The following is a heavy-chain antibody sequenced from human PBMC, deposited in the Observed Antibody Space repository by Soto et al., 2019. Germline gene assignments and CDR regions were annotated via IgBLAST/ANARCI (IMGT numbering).Heavy chain of an antibody. CDR1: GCSIISGGYS. CDR2: IYHSGST. CDR3: ARENNVLPGGYFDY. J-gene: IGHJ4*02. V-gene: IGHV4-30-2*01. D-gene: IGHD3-10*01. Sequence: PSETPSLTCAVSGCSIISGGYSWSLIRQPPGKGLEWIGYIYHSGSTYYNPSLKSRVTISVDRSKNQFSLKLSSVTAADTDVYYCARENNVLPGGYFDYWGQGTLVTVS.